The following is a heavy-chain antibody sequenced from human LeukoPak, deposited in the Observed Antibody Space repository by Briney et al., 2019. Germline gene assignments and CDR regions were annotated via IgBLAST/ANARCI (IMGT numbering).Heavy chain of an antibody. D-gene: IGHD3-16*01. CDR2: VHSSGDI. Sequence: SETLSLTCSGSGVSITSGSFYWGWIRQSGGKGLEWIVRVHSSGDIYHNAAFRSRAAVSGDASKNQFSLQLNSVTAADTAVYYCARGASPKDAVFFDYWGQGALITVSS. CDR3: ARGASPKDAVFFDY. V-gene: IGHV4-61*02. CDR1: GVSITSGSFY. J-gene: IGHJ4*02.